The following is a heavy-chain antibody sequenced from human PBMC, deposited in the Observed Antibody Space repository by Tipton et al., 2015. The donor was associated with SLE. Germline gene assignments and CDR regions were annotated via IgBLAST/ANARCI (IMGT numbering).Heavy chain of an antibody. V-gene: IGHV4-59*08. J-gene: IGHJ5*01. Sequence: TLSLTCTVSGGSISGYYWSWIRQPPGKGLEWIGYIYYSGNTNSNPSLKSRVTISLDTSKNEFSLNLTSMTAADTAVYYCARLAPGYSSGWFDSWGQGTLVTVSS. CDR3: ARLAPGYSSGWFDS. D-gene: IGHD6-19*01. CDR2: IYYSGNT. CDR1: GGSISGYY.